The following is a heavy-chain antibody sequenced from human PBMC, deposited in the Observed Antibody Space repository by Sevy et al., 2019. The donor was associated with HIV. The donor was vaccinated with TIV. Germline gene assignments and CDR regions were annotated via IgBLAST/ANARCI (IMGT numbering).Heavy chain of an antibody. CDR1: GGSISSYY. Sequence: SETLSLTCTVSGGSISSYYWSWIRQPPGKGLEWIGYIYYSGGTNYNPPLKSRVTISVDTSKNQFSLKLSSVTAADTAVYYCARGYYYGMDVWGQGTTVTVSS. CDR3: ARGYYYGMDV. CDR2: IYYSGGT. V-gene: IGHV4-59*13. J-gene: IGHJ6*02.